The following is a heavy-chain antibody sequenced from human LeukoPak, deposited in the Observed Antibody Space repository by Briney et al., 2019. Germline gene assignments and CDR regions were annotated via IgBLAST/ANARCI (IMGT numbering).Heavy chain of an antibody. Sequence: ASVKVSCKASGYTFTDYYMHWVRLAPGQGLEWMGWINPNSGDTNHAQNFQGRVTLTRDTSISTAYMELSSLRSDDSAVYYCAGEYCSGGSCRQGFDYWGQGTLVTVSS. D-gene: IGHD2-15*01. V-gene: IGHV1-2*02. CDR1: GYTFTDYY. CDR2: INPNSGDT. J-gene: IGHJ4*02. CDR3: AGEYCSGGSCRQGFDY.